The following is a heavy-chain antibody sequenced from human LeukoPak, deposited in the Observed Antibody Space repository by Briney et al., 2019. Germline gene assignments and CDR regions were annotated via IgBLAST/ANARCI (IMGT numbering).Heavy chain of an antibody. D-gene: IGHD5-18*01. J-gene: IGHJ4*02. CDR3: ARGVLGYSYGFDC. CDR2: ISSSSSYI. Sequence: GGSLRLSCAASGFTFSSYSMNWVRQAPGKGLEWVSSISSSSSYIYYADSVKGRFTISRHNSENTLYLQMNSLRGEDTAVYYCARGVLGYSYGFDCWGQGTLVTVSS. CDR1: GFTFSSYS. V-gene: IGHV3-21*04.